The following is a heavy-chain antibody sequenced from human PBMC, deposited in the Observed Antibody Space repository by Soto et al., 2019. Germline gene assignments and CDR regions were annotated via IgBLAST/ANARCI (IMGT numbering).Heavy chain of an antibody. Sequence: GGSLRLSCEASGLTFRSYWMHWVRQAPGMGLVWVSRINTDGSVAMYVDSVKGRFTISRDNAKNTLFLHMNSLRAEDTAVYYCVRDMQLWRLDSWGRGTLVTVSS. V-gene: IGHV3-74*03. J-gene: IGHJ4*02. CDR3: VRDMQLWRLDS. CDR1: GLTFRSYW. CDR2: INTDGSVA. D-gene: IGHD2-21*01.